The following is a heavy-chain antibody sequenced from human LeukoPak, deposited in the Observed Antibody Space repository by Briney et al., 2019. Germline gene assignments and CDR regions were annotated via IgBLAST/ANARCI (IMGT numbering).Heavy chain of an antibody. CDR3: SNWWYNSAWG. V-gene: IGHV3-23*01. CDR2: IGGRDGNT. CDR1: GFTFSAYA. J-gene: IGHJ4*02. Sequence: GGSLRLSCAASGFTFSAYAMTWVRQAPGKGLEWVSSIGGRDGNTYYADSVKGRFTISRDNAKNTLYLQMNSLRAEDTAVFYCSNWWYNSAWGWGQGTLVTVSS. D-gene: IGHD6-19*01.